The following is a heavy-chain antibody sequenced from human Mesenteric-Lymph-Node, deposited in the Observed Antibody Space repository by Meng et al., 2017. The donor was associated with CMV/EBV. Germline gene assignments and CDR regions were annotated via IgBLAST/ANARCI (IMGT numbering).Heavy chain of an antibody. CDR1: GFTFSSYS. V-gene: IGHV3-66*02. J-gene: IGHJ4*02. CDR3: ASHWGLPASGY. Sequence: GESLKISCAASGFTFSSYSMNWVRQAPGKGLEWVSVIYSGGSTYYADSVKGRFTISRDNSKNTLYLQMNSLRAEDTAVYYCASHWGLPASGYWGQGMLVTVSS. D-gene: IGHD3-16*01. CDR2: IYSGGST.